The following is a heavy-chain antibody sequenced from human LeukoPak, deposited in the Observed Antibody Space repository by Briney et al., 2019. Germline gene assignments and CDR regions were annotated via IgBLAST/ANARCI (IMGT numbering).Heavy chain of an antibody. J-gene: IGHJ5*02. V-gene: IGHV1-24*01. CDR2: FDPEDGET. Sequence: GASVKVSCKVSGYTLTELSMHWVRQAPGKGLEWMGGFDPEDGETIYAQKFQGRVTMTEDTSTDTAYMELSSLRSEDTAVYYCATVQYSSSWHWFDPWGQGTQVTVS. CDR3: ATVQYSSSWHWFDP. D-gene: IGHD6-13*01. CDR1: GYTLTELS.